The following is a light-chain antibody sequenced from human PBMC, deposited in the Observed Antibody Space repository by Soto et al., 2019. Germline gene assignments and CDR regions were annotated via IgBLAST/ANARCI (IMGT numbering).Light chain of an antibody. CDR1: QGIRND. Sequence: AIQMTQSPSFLSASIGDRVTITCRASQGIRNDLGWYQQRPGKAPKLLIYAASSLQSGVPSRFSGSGSGTDFTLTISSLQPEDFATYYCLQDYNYPRTFGQGTKVEIK. V-gene: IGKV1-6*02. CDR3: LQDYNYPRT. CDR2: AAS. J-gene: IGKJ1*01.